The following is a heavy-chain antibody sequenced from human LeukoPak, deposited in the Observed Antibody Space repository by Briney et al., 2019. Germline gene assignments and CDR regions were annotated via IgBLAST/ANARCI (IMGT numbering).Heavy chain of an antibody. V-gene: IGHV4-59*01. J-gene: IGHJ3*02. CDR1: GGSISSYY. Sequence: PSETLSITCTVSGGSISSYYWSWIRQPPGKGLEWIGYIYYSGSTNYNPSLKSRVTISVDTSKNQFSLKLSSVTAADTAVYYCARVNIVVGAFDIWGQGTMVTVSS. CDR2: IYYSGST. CDR3: ARVNIVVGAFDI. D-gene: IGHD2-21*01.